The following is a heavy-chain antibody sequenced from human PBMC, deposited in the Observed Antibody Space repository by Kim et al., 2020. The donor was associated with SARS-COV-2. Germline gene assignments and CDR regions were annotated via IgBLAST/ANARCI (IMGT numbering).Heavy chain of an antibody. J-gene: IGHJ5*02. Sequence: GGSLRLSCVASGFTFSGYWMNWVRQAPGKGLEWVANITQDGSEKRYVDSVKGRFTISRDNAKNALYLQMNSLRADDTAVYYCAADGSRGSNEYHWVDPWGQGTRVTVP. CDR2: ITQDGSEK. V-gene: IGHV3-7*01. CDR3: AADGSRGSNEYHWVDP. CDR1: GFTFSGYW. D-gene: IGHD3-22*01.